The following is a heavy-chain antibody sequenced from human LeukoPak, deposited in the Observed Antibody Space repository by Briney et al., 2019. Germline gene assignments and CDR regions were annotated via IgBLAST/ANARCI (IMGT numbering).Heavy chain of an antibody. CDR1: GFTFSSYS. D-gene: IGHD4-23*01. J-gene: IGHJ4*02. Sequence: PGGSLRLSCAASGFTFSSYSMNWVRQAPGKGLEWVSSISSSSSYIYYADSVKGRFTVSRDNAKNSLYLQMNSLRAEDTAVYYCASSYYGGNLFDYWGQGTLVTVSS. V-gene: IGHV3-21*01. CDR2: ISSSSSYI. CDR3: ASSYYGGNLFDY.